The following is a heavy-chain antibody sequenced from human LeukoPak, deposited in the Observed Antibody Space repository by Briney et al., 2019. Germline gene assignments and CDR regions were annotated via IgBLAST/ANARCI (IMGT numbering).Heavy chain of an antibody. J-gene: IGHJ5*02. D-gene: IGHD6-6*01. Sequence: ASVKVSCKASGYTFTSYDINWVRQATGQGLEWMGWMNPNSGNTGYAQKFQGRVTITRNTSISTAYMELSSLRSEDTAVYYCARVRYPSIAARPGYNWFDPWGQGTLVTVSS. V-gene: IGHV1-8*03. CDR1: GYTFTSYD. CDR3: ARVRYPSIAARPGYNWFDP. CDR2: MNPNSGNT.